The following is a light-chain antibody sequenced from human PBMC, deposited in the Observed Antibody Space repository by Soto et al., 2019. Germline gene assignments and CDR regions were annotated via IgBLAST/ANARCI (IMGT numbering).Light chain of an antibody. CDR2: DAS. CDR3: QQSETSPWT. Sequence: EIVLTQSPGTLSLSPGERATLSCRASQRLSSNYLHWYQQKPGQAPRPLISDASRRATGIPARFSGSGSGTDFTLIISRLEREDFAVYYCQQSETSPWTFGQGTKVDIK. J-gene: IGKJ1*01. CDR1: QRLSSNY. V-gene: IGKV3D-20*02.